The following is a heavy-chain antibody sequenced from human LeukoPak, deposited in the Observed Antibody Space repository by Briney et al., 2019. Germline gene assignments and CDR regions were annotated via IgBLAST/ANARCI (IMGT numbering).Heavy chain of an antibody. CDR2: INHSGST. CDR1: GGSISSYY. J-gene: IGHJ6*03. Sequence: PSETLSLTCTVSGGSISSYYWSWIRQPPGKGLEWIGEINHSGSTNYNPSLKSRVTISVDTSKNQFSLKLSSVTAADTAVYYCARLYYYGSGSTRYYYYYYMDVWGKGTTVTVSS. D-gene: IGHD3-10*01. V-gene: IGHV4-34*01. CDR3: ARLYYYGSGSTRYYYYYYMDV.